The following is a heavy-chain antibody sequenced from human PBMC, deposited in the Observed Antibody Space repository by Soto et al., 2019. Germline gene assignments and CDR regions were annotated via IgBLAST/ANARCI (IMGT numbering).Heavy chain of an antibody. CDR3: AKRGYCGRDCQRLGY. D-gene: IGHD2-21*02. CDR1: GFTFSSYA. CDR2: ISGSGGST. J-gene: IGHJ4*02. Sequence: EVQLLESGGGLVQPGGSLRLSCAASGFTFSSYAMSWVRQAPGKGLEWVSAISGSGGSTYYADSVKGRFTISRDNSKNPLYLQMKRLRAEDTDVYYSAKRGYCGRDCQRLGYWGPETLITV. V-gene: IGHV3-23*01.